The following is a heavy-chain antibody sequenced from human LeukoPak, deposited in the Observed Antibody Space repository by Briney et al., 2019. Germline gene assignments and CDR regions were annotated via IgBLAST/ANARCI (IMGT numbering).Heavy chain of an antibody. CDR1: GFTFSSYA. Sequence: GGSLGLSCAASGFTFSSYAMSWVRQAPGKGLEWVSAISGSGGSTYYADSVKGRFTISRDNSKNTLYLQMNSLRAEDTAVYYCAKVESSSWGNDAFDIWGQGTMVTVSS. CDR3: AKVESSSWGNDAFDI. J-gene: IGHJ3*02. CDR2: ISGSGGST. V-gene: IGHV3-23*01. D-gene: IGHD6-13*01.